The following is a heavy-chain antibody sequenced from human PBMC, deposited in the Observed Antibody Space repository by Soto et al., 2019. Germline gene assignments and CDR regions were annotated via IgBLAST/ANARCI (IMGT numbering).Heavy chain of an antibody. D-gene: IGHD3-22*01. J-gene: IGHJ3*02. CDR3: ARELLFYDSDGFSWDDAFDI. CDR2: IYQSGST. Sequence: QMHLPESGSGLVKPSQTLSLTCAVSGGSLSSSAYSWSWIRQPPGKGLEWIGFIYQSGSTYYNLSLKSRVTMSLDRPKNQFSLKLSSVTAADTAVYYCARELLFYDSDGFSWDDAFDIWGQGTMVTVSS. CDR1: GGSLSSSAYS. V-gene: IGHV4-30-2*01.